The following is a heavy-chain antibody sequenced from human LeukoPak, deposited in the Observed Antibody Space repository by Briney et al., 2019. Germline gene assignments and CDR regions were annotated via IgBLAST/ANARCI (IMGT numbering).Heavy chain of an antibody. D-gene: IGHD2-15*01. Sequence: PGGSLRLSCAASGFTFSNYSMNWLRQAPGKGLERVASLYQAGSEKYSVDSVGSLKGRFTISRDNARKSLYLQMNSLRAEDTAVYYCASSGIVVLGATYGSAFDYWGQGTLVTVSS. V-gene: IGHV3-7*01. CDR3: ASSGIVVLGATYGSAFDY. J-gene: IGHJ4*02. CDR2: LYQAGSEK. CDR1: GFTFSNYS.